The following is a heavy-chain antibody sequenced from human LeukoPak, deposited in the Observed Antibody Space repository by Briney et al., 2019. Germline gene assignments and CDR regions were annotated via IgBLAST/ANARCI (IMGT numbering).Heavy chain of an antibody. CDR1: GFTFSSYA. V-gene: IGHV3-30-3*01. CDR3: AKGRSPFDP. J-gene: IGHJ5*02. CDR2: ISYDGSNK. Sequence: GGSLRLSCAASGFTFSSYAMHWVRQAPGKGLEWVAVISYDGSNKYYADSVKGRFTISRDNSKNTLYLQMNSLRVEDTAVHYCAKGRSPFDPWGQGTLVTVSS.